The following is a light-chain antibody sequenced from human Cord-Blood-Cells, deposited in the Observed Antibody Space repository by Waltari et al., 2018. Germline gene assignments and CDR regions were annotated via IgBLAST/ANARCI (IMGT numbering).Light chain of an antibody. J-gene: IGKJ4*01. Sequence: DIQMTQSPSSLSASVGDRVTITCQASQDISNYLNWYQQKPGKAPKLLIYDASNLETGVPSRFSGSGSGTDFTFTISSLQPEDFATYYCQQSYSTPPLTFGGGTKVEIK. CDR2: DAS. CDR1: QDISNY. V-gene: IGKV1-33*01. CDR3: QQSYSTPPLT.